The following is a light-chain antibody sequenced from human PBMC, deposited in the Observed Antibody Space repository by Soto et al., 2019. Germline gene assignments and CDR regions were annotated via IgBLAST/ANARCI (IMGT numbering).Light chain of an antibody. V-gene: IGKV1-5*03. Sequence: DIQMTQSPSTLSASVGDRVTITCRASQSVSTWLAWYQQKPGKAPQVLISMASTLESGVPSRFSGSGSGTEFTLTISSLEPEDFAVYYCQQRSSWPITFGQGTRLEIK. J-gene: IGKJ5*01. CDR2: MAS. CDR3: QQRSSWPIT. CDR1: QSVSTW.